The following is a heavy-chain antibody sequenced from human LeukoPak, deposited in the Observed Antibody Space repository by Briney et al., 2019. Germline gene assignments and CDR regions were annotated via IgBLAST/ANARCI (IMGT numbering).Heavy chain of an antibody. Sequence: GGSLRLSCAASGFSFGNYWMTWVRQAPGKGLEWVANIKQDGSEKHFVDSVRGRFTISIDDAKKSVYLQMNSLRAEDTAVYYCAREAWTGYPPYDYWGQGTPVTVSS. D-gene: IGHD3/OR15-3a*01. CDR2: IKQDGSEK. CDR3: AREAWTGYPPYDY. CDR1: GFSFGNYW. J-gene: IGHJ4*02. V-gene: IGHV3-7*01.